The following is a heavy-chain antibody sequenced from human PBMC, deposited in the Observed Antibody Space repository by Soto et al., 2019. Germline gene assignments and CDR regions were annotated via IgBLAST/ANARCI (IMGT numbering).Heavy chain of an antibody. D-gene: IGHD3-3*01. V-gene: IGHV4-34*01. CDR1: GGSFSGYY. CDR3: ARGSGLRFLEWANWFAP. CDR2: INHSGST. Sequence: PSETLSLTCAVYGGSFSGYYWSWIRQPPGKGLEWIGEINHSGSTNYNPSLKSRVTISVDTSKNQFSLKLSSVTAADTAVYYCARGSGLRFLEWANWFAPWGQGTLVTVSS. J-gene: IGHJ5*02.